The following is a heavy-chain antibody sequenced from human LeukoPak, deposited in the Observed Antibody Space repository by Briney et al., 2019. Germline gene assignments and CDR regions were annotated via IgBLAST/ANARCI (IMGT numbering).Heavy chain of an antibody. CDR1: GGTFSSYA. Sequence: GASVKVSCKASGGTFSSYAISWVRQAPGQGLEWMGGIIPIFGTANYAQKFQGRVTITADESTSTAYMELSSLRSEDTAVYYCARDGVVAPGVFDYWGQGTLVTASS. CDR3: ARDGVVAPGVFDY. V-gene: IGHV1-69*13. CDR2: IIPIFGTA. D-gene: IGHD2-15*01. J-gene: IGHJ4*02.